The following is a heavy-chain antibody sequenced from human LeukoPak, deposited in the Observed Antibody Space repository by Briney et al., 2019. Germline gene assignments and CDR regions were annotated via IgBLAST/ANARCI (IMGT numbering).Heavy chain of an antibody. CDR3: ARDRAYCGGDCYYNWFDP. Sequence: ASVEVSCKASGYTFTGYYMHWVRQAPGQGLEWMGWINPNSGGTNYAQKFQGRVTMTRDTSISTAYMELSRLRSDDTAVYYCARDRAYCGGDCYYNWFDPWGQGTLVTVSS. J-gene: IGHJ5*02. CDR2: INPNSGGT. V-gene: IGHV1-2*02. CDR1: GYTFTGYY. D-gene: IGHD2-21*02.